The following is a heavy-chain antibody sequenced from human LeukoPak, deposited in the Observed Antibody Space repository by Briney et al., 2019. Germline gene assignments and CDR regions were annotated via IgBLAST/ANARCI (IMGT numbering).Heavy chain of an antibody. D-gene: IGHD5-18*01. CDR1: GFTFSSYA. J-gene: IGHJ4*02. Sequence: GGSLRLSCAASGFTFSSYAMSWVRQAPGKGLEWVSAISGSGSSTYYADSVKGRFTISRDNSKNTLYLQMNSLRAEDTAVYYCAKVGEWIQLLLIDYWGQGTLVTVSS. V-gene: IGHV3-23*01. CDR2: ISGSGSST. CDR3: AKVGEWIQLLLIDY.